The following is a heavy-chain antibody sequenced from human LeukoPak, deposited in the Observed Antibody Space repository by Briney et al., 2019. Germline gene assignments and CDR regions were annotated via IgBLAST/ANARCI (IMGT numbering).Heavy chain of an antibody. D-gene: IGHD3-10*02. CDR1: GYTLTSYG. J-gene: IGHJ4*02. V-gene: IGHV1-18*01. Sequence: GASVTVSCKASGYTLTSYGISWVRQAPGEGFEWMGWINTYNGHTNYAQKFQGRVTMTTDTSTNTAYMELRSLRSDDTAVYYCARATYVDYYFDYWGQGTLVTVSS. CDR2: INTYNGHT. CDR3: ARATYVDYYFDY.